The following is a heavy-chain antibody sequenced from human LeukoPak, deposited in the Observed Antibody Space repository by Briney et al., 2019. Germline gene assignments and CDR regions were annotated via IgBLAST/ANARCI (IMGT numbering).Heavy chain of an antibody. V-gene: IGHV3-48*01. CDR2: ISSSSSTI. CDR1: GFTFSSYS. CDR3: ARDFEEQWLVSANAFDI. D-gene: IGHD6-19*01. J-gene: IGHJ3*02. Sequence: GGSLRLSCAASGFTFSSYSMNWVRQAPGKGLEWVSYISSSSSTIYYADSVKGRFTISRDNAKNSLYLQMNSLRAEDTAVYYCARDFEEQWLVSANAFDIWGQGTMVTVSS.